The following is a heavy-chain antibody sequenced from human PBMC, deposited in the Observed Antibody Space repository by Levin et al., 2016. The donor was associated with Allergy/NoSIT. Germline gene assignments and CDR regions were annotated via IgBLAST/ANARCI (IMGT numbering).Heavy chain of an antibody. V-gene: IGHV2-70*13. CDR2: IDWHDDK. D-gene: IGHD2-15*01. CDR1: GFSLDTSAMC. J-gene: IGHJ4*02. Sequence: SGPTLVKPTQTLTLTCTVPGFSLDTSAMCVSWIRQPSGKALEWLALIDWHDDKYYNRSLRSRLTISKDTSKNQVVLTMTNVDPEDTATYFCARVWSIGYSCYSYYFDSWGQGTLVTVSS. CDR3: ARVWSIGYSCYSYYFDS.